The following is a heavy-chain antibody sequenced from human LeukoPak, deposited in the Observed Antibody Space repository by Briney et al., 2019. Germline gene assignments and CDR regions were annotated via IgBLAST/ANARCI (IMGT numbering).Heavy chain of an antibody. V-gene: IGHV5-51*01. J-gene: IGHJ3*02. D-gene: IGHD3-3*01. CDR2: SYPVDSDT. Sequence: GVSLKISCKGSGYRFTNYWIGWVRQMPGKGLEWMGISYPVDSDTRYSPSSQGQVTISADKSISTAYLQWSSLKASDTAMYYCARKAYDGFWSGSDDAFDIWGQGTMVTDSP. CDR3: ARKAYDGFWSGSDDAFDI. CDR1: GYRFTNYW.